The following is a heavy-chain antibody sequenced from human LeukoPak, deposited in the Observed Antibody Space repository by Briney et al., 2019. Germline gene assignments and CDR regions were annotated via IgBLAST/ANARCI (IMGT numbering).Heavy chain of an antibody. V-gene: IGHV3-7*01. D-gene: IGHD2-2*01. CDR2: IKQDGSEK. CDR1: GFTISSYW. J-gene: IGHJ4*02. Sequence: GGSLRLSWEASGFTISSYWMSWVRQAPGKGLEWVANIKQDGSEKHYVDSVKGRFTISRDNAENSLYLQMNSLRDEDTAVYYCARDPSTMPFDYWGQGTLVTVSS. CDR3: ARDPSTMPFDY.